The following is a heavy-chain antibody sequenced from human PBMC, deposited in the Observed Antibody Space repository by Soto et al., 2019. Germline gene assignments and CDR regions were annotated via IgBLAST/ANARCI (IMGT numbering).Heavy chain of an antibody. D-gene: IGHD3-10*01. J-gene: IGHJ6*02. CDR3: ARDSGFGDRSLNYGMDV. V-gene: IGHV3-30-3*01. Sequence: GSLRLSCAASGFTFSSYAMHWVRQAPGKGLEWVAVISYDGSNKYYADSVKGRFTISRDNSKNTLYLQMNSLRAEDTAVYYCARDSGFGDRSLNYGMDVWGQETTVTVSS. CDR2: ISYDGSNK. CDR1: GFTFSSYA.